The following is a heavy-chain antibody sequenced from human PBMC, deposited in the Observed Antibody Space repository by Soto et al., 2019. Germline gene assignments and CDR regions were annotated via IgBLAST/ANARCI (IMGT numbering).Heavy chain of an antibody. J-gene: IGHJ6*02. CDR1: GGTFSSYA. Sequence: SVKVSCKASGGTFSSYAISWVRQAPGQGLEWMGGIIPIFGTANYAQKFQGRVTITADESTSTAYMELSSLRSEDTAVYYCARVTQIAVAGKNYYYGMDVWGQGTTVTVSS. CDR2: IIPIFGTA. V-gene: IGHV1-69*13. D-gene: IGHD6-19*01. CDR3: ARVTQIAVAGKNYYYGMDV.